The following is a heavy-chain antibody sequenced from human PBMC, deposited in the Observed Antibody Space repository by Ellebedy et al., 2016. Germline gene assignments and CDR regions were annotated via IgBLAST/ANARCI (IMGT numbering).Heavy chain of an antibody. Sequence: ASVKVSCXASGGTFSSYAISWVRQAPGQGLEWMGWISAYNGNTNYAQKLQGRVTMTTDTSTSTAYMELRSLRSDDTAVYYCATVPAALGYYYMDVWGKGTTVTVSS. J-gene: IGHJ6*03. D-gene: IGHD2-2*01. V-gene: IGHV1-18*01. CDR2: ISAYNGNT. CDR1: GGTFSSYA. CDR3: ATVPAALGYYYMDV.